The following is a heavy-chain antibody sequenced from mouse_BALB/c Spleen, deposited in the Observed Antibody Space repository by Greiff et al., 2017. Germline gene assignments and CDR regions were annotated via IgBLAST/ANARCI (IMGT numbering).Heavy chain of an antibody. CDR1: GYTFSSYW. J-gene: IGHJ4*01. Sequence: VQLQQSGAELMKPGASVKISCKATGYTFSSYWIEWVKQRPGHGLEWIGEILPGSSSTNYNEKFKGKATFTADTSSNTAYMQLSSLTSEDSAVYYCARSTMITTDYYAMDYWGQGTSVTVSS. CDR2: ILPGSSST. CDR3: ARSTMITTDYYAMDY. V-gene: IGHV1-9*01. D-gene: IGHD2-4*01.